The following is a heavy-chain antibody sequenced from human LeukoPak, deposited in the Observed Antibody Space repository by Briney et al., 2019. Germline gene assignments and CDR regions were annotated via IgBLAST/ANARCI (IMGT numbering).Heavy chain of an antibody. D-gene: IGHD1-1*01. CDR3: ARIGNYYFDY. V-gene: IGHV4-4*02. J-gene: IGHJ4*02. Sequence: TTSETLSLTCAVSGGSISSGNWWSLVRQPPGKGLEWIGEIYHSGSTNYNPSLKCRVTISVDKSKNQFSLKLTSVTAADTAVYYCARIGNYYFDYWGQGTLVTVSS. CDR1: GGSISSGNW. CDR2: IYHSGST.